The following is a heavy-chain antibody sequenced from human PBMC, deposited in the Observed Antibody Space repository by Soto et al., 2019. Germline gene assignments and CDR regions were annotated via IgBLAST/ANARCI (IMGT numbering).Heavy chain of an antibody. CDR2: IGVSGDTT. J-gene: IGHJ4*02. CDR1: GFTFSSYA. Sequence: EVQLLESGGGLVQPGGSLRLSCAASGFTFSSYAMSWVRQAPGKGLEWVSAIGVSGDTTYYADSVKGRFTISRANSKNTLYLQMGSLRAEETAVYYCATVRRFGELRSLYWGQGTLVTVSS. D-gene: IGHD3-10*01. V-gene: IGHV3-23*01. CDR3: ATVRRFGELRSLY.